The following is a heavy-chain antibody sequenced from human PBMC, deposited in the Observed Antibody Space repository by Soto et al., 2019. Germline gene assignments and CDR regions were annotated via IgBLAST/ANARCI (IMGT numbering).Heavy chain of an antibody. Sequence: ASVKVSCKVSGYTLTELSMHWVRQAPGKGLEWMGGFDPEDGETIYAQKFQGRVTMAEDTSTDTAYMELSSLRSEDTAVYYCATCMTYSSGWYCAFDIWGQGTMVTVSS. V-gene: IGHV1-24*01. D-gene: IGHD6-19*01. CDR2: FDPEDGET. J-gene: IGHJ3*02. CDR1: GYTLTELS. CDR3: ATCMTYSSGWYCAFDI.